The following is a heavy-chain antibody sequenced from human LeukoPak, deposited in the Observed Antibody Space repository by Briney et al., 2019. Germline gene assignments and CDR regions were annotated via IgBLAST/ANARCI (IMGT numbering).Heavy chain of an antibody. CDR3: AKVAVVTAILYYFDY. D-gene: IGHD2-21*02. CDR1: GLTFSSYG. J-gene: IGHJ4*02. V-gene: IGHV3-30*18. Sequence: QSGGSLRLSCAASGLTFSSYGMHWVRQAPGKGLEWVAVISYDGSNKYYADSVKGRFTISRDNSKNTLYLQMNSLRAEDAAVYYCAKVAVVTAILYYFDYWGQGTLVTVSS. CDR2: ISYDGSNK.